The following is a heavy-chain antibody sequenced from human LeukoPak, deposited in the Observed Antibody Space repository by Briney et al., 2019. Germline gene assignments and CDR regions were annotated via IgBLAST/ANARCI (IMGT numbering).Heavy chain of an antibody. D-gene: IGHD3-16*01. CDR2: IYTSGST. J-gene: IGHJ4*02. V-gene: IGHV4-61*02. CDR1: GGSISSGSYY. Sequence: SQTLSLTCTVSGGSISSGSYYWSWIRQPAGKGLEWIGRIYTSGSTNYNPSLKSRVTISVDTSKNQFSLKLSSVTAADTAVYYCARDDSVWAIFDYWGQGTLVTVSS. CDR3: ARDDSVWAIFDY.